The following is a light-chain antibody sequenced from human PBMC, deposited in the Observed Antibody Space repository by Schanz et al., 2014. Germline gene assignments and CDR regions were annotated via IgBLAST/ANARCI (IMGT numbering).Light chain of an antibody. CDR2: DAY. CDR3: QQYNSYPWT. J-gene: IGKJ1*01. Sequence: DIQMTQSPSTLSASVGDRVTITCRASQSISSWLAWYQQKPGKAPKLLIYDAYSVESGVPSRFSGSGSGTEFTLTISSLQPDDFATYYCQQYNSYPWTFGQGTRVEIK. V-gene: IGKV1-5*01. CDR1: QSISSW.